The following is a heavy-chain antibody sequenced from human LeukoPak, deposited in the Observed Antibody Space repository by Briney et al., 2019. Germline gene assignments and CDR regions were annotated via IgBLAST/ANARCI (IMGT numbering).Heavy chain of an antibody. CDR3: AKINSITLVRGANILLNN. Sequence: PGGSLRLSCAASGFTFSSYGINRVRQAPGKGLEWVPSIDGTGRTTDYADSVKGRFTTSRDNSKNAAYLQLDSLRADDTAVYYCAKINSITLVRGANILLNNWGQGTLVTVSS. J-gene: IGHJ4*02. CDR2: IDGTGRTT. V-gene: IGHV3-23*01. D-gene: IGHD3-10*01. CDR1: GFTFSSYG.